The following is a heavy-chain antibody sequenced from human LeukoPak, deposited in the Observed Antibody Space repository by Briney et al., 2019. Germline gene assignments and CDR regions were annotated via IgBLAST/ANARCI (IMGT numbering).Heavy chain of an antibody. CDR3: RFGELGISYFDY. CDR2: INHSGST. Sequence: SETLSLTCTVSGGSISSTNYYWSWIRQPPGKGLEWIGEINHSGSTDYNPSLKSRVTISVDTSKNQFSLKLSSVTAADTAVYYCRFGELGISYFDYWGQGTLVTVSS. CDR1: GGSISSTNYY. D-gene: IGHD3-10*01. J-gene: IGHJ4*02. V-gene: IGHV4-39*07.